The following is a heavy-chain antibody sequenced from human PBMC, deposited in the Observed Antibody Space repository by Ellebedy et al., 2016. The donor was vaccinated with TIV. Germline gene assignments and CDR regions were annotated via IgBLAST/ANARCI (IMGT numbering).Heavy chain of an antibody. J-gene: IGHJ4*02. CDR3: ARGVPSYISCYVDY. CDR2: INHSGNT. V-gene: IGHV4-34*01. D-gene: IGHD2-2*01. Sequence: SETLSLTCAVYGGSFSGYYWTWIRQPPGKGLEWIGEINHSGNTNYTPSLKSRVTISIDTSKNQFSLQLSSVTAADTAVYYCARGVPSYISCYVDYWGQGTLVTVSS. CDR1: GGSFSGYY.